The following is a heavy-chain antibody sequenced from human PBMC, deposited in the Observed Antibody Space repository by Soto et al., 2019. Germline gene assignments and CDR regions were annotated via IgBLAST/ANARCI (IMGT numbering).Heavy chain of an antibody. V-gene: IGHV3-30-3*01. CDR2: ISYDGSLK. J-gene: IGHJ4*02. CDR3: ASQRHTSGWRLVDY. CDR1: EFPFSNFA. D-gene: IGHD6-19*01. Sequence: QVQLVESGGGVVQPGGSLRLSCTASEFPFSNFAIHWVRQAPGEGLEWVAVISYDGSLKYFADSVKGRFTISRDSSKNTVFLQMNSLTIEYTAMYYCASQRHTSGWRLVDYWGQGTLVTVSS.